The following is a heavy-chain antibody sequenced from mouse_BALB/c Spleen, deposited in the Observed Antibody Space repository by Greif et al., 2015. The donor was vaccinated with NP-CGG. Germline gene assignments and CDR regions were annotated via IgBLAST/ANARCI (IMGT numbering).Heavy chain of an antibody. D-gene: IGHD2-2*01. J-gene: IGHJ1*01. V-gene: IGHV5-17*02. CDR2: ISSGSSTI. CDR1: GFTFSSFG. Sequence: EVMLVESGGGLVQPGGSRKLSCAASGFTFSSFGMHWVRQAPEKGLEWVAYISSGSSTIYYADTVKGRFTISRDNPKNTLFLQMTSLRSEDTAMYYCARSGGYGSYFDVWGAGTTVTVSS. CDR3: ARSGGYGSYFDV.